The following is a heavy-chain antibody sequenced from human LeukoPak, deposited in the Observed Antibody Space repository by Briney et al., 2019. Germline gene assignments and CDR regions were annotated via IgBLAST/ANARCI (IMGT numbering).Heavy chain of an antibody. D-gene: IGHD2-15*01. CDR2: IKSDGSRT. CDR3: ARELPFDY. CDR1: GFTITTNY. Sequence: GGSLRLSCAASGFTITTNYMNWVRQAPGKGLEWVSRIKSDGSRTDYADSVKGRFTISRDNAKNTLYLQMNSLRAEDTAVYYCARELPFDYWGQGTLVTVSS. V-gene: IGHV3-74*01. J-gene: IGHJ4*02.